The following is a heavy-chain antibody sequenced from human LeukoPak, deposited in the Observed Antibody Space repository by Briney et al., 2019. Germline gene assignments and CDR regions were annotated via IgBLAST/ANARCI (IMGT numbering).Heavy chain of an antibody. CDR2: INPSGGST. CDR3: ARGFDGLRLKGQYFDY. J-gene: IGHJ4*02. CDR1: GHSLTSYY. Sequence: ASVKVSCKAFGHSLTSYYMHWVRQAPGQGLEWMGIINPSGGSTSYAQRFQGRVTMTRDTSTSTVYMEVSSLRSEDTAVYYCARGFDGLRLKGQYFDYWGQGTLVTVSS. D-gene: IGHD5/OR15-5a*01. V-gene: IGHV1-46*01.